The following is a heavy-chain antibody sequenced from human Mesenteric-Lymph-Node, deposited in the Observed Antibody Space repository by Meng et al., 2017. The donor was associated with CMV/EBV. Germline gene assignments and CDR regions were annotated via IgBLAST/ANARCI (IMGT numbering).Heavy chain of an antibody. D-gene: IGHD6-19*01. CDR1: GFTFSTFS. CDR3: AKDRTGIAVAGLHY. Sequence: GGSLRLSCAASGFTFSTFSMNWVRQAPGKGLEWISGISWNSGSKDYADSVKGRFTISRDNAKNSLYLQMNSLRAEDTALYYCAKDRTGIAVAGLHYWGQGTLVTVSS. CDR2: ISWNSGSK. J-gene: IGHJ4*02. V-gene: IGHV3-9*01.